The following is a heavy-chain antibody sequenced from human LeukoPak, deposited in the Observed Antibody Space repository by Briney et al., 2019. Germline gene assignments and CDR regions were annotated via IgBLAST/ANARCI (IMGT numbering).Heavy chain of an antibody. CDR3: ARGPVVTPQPFVGWFDP. J-gene: IGHJ5*02. Sequence: ASVKVSCKASGYTFTSYDINWVRQATGQGLEWMGWMNPNSGNTGYAQKFQGRVTITADTSTDTAYMELSRLRSEDTAVYYCARGPVVTPQPFVGWFDPWGQGTLVTVSS. D-gene: IGHD4-23*01. CDR2: MNPNSGNT. V-gene: IGHV1-8*03. CDR1: GYTFTSYD.